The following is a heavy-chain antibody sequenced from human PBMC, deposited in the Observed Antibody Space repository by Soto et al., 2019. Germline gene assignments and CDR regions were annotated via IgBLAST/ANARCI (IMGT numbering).Heavy chain of an antibody. J-gene: IGHJ4*02. CDR3: ARDSGIRGPSGDLDY. V-gene: IGHV1-3*01. CDR1: GYTFMSHV. Sequence: QVQLVQSGAEVKEPGASVKVSCRTSGYTFMSHVMHWVRQAPGQRLEWMGWVTGGNGDTKYSQNFQGRVTITRDTSATTAYMELRRLTSEDTAIYYCARDSGIRGPSGDLDYWGQGTLVTVSS. CDR2: VTGGNGDT. D-gene: IGHD1-20*01.